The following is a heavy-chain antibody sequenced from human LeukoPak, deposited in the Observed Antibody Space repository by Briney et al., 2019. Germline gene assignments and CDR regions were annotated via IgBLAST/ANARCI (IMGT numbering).Heavy chain of an antibody. J-gene: IGHJ4*02. CDR1: GFTFSSYA. D-gene: IGHD5-18*01. V-gene: IGHV3-23*01. CDR2: ISGSGGST. Sequence: GGSLRLSCAASGFTFSSYAMSWVRQAPGKGLEWVSAISGSGGSTYNADSVKGRFTISRDNSKNTLYLQMNSLRAEDTAVYYCAKDRGGIVDTAMVIPYWGQGTLVTVSS. CDR3: AKDRGGIVDTAMVIPY.